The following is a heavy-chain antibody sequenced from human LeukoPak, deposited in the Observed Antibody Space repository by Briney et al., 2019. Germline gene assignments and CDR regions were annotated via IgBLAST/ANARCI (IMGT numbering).Heavy chain of an antibody. CDR3: ARHAPGYYDN. Sequence: KPSETLSLTCTVSGGSINNYYWSWLRQPPGQGLEWIGNIYYSGTTSYHPSLKRRVTISVDTSTSQFPLKLRSVPDADTAVYYCARHAPGYYDNWGQGTLVTVSS. CDR1: GGSINNYY. V-gene: IGHV4-59*08. CDR2: IYYSGTT. J-gene: IGHJ4*02.